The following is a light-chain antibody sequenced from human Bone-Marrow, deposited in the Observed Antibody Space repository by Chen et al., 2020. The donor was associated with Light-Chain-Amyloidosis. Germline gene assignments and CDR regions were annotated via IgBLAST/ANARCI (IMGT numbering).Light chain of an antibody. V-gene: IGLV3-25*03. Sequence: SNELTHPPSFSGPPGQTARLTCPGVDLPTKFLFWYQQKPGQAPLLVIHRDTERPSGISERFSGSSSGTTATLTISGVQAEDEADYHCQSADSSGTYEVIFGGGTKLTVL. CDR3: QSADSSGTYEVI. CDR2: RDT. CDR1: DLPTKF. J-gene: IGLJ2*01.